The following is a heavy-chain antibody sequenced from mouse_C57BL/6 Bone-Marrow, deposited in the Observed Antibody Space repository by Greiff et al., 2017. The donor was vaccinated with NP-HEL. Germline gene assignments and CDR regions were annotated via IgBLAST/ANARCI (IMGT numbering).Heavy chain of an antibody. CDR2: IDPSDSYT. D-gene: IGHD6-2*01. V-gene: IGHV1-69*01. J-gene: IGHJ1*03. Sequence: VQLQQPGAELVMPGASVKLSCKASGYTFTSYWMHWVKQRPGQGLEWIGEIDPSDSYTNYNQKFKGKSTLTVDKSSSTAYMQLSSLTSEDSAVYYCACSLHWYFDVWGTGTTVTVSS. CDR3: ACSLHWYFDV. CDR1: GYTFTSYW.